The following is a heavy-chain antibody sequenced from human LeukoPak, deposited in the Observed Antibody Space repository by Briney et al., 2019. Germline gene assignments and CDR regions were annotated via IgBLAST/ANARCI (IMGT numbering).Heavy chain of an antibody. D-gene: IGHD3-22*01. CDR1: GFTFSSYE. CDR2: ISSRGSTI. V-gene: IGHV3-48*03. J-gene: IGHJ5*02. CDR3: ARGGPEDSSGYYYSGFRFDP. Sequence: AGGSLRPSCAASGFTFSSYEMNWVRQAPGKGLEWVSYISSRGSTIYYADSVKGRFTISRDNAKNSLYLQMNSLRAEDTAVYYCARGGPEDSSGYYYSGFRFDPWGQGTLVTVSS.